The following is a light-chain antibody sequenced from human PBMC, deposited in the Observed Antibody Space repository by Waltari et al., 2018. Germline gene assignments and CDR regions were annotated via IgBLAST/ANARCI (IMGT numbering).Light chain of an antibody. J-gene: IGKJ4*01. V-gene: IGKV3-11*01. Sequence: EIVLTLSLANLSLSLGERATHSCRASQSVSSYSASYQHKPGQAPILLIYDASNRATGIPARFSGSGSGTDFTLTISSLEPEDFAVYYCQQRSNWPPSLTFGGGTKVEIK. CDR2: DAS. CDR1: QSVSSY. CDR3: QQRSNWPPSLT.